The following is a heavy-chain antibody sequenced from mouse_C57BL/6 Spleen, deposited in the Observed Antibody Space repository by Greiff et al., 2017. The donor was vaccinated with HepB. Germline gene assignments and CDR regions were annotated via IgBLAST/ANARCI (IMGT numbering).Heavy chain of an antibody. J-gene: IGHJ4*01. V-gene: IGHV1-64*01. CDR3: ARKMLDAMDY. Sequence: VKLKQPGAELVKPGASVKLSCKASGYTFTSYWMHWVKQRPGQGLEWIGMIHPNSGSTNYNEKFKSKATLTVDKSSSTAYMQLSSLTSEDSAVYYCARKMLDAMDYWGQGTSVTVSS. CDR1: GYTFTSYW. CDR2: IHPNSGST.